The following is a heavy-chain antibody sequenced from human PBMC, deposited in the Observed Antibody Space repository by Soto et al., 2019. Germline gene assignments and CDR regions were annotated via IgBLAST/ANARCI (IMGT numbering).Heavy chain of an antibody. J-gene: IGHJ6*02. D-gene: IGHD6-6*01. CDR3: ARDVRIAARPIWLRYYYGMDV. Sequence: QVQLVQSGAEVKKPGSSVKVSCKASGGTFSSYAISWVRQAPGQGLEWMGGIIPIFGTANYAQKFQGRVTITADESTSTAYMELSSLRSEDTAVYYCARDVRIAARPIWLRYYYGMDVWGQGTTVTVSS. V-gene: IGHV1-69*01. CDR2: IIPIFGTA. CDR1: GGTFSSYA.